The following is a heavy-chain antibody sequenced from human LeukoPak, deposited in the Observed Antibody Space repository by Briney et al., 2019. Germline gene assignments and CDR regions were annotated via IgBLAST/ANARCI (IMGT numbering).Heavy chain of an antibody. Sequence: ALVKVSCKASGYTFTDYYIHWVRQAPGQGLEWMGWISAFNGNTNYAQKFQGRVTMTRDTSTSTVYMELSSLRSEDTAVYYCARGLTMATWGYWGQGTLVTVSS. D-gene: IGHD5-24*01. V-gene: IGHV1-18*01. CDR1: GYTFTDYY. J-gene: IGHJ4*02. CDR2: ISAFNGNT. CDR3: ARGLTMATWGY.